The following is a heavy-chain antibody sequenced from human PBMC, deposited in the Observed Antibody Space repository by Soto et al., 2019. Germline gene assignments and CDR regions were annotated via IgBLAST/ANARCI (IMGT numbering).Heavy chain of an antibody. D-gene: IGHD6-25*01. CDR1: GFTFGDYW. J-gene: IGHJ5*02. CDR3: VREGDSGFFS. V-gene: IGHV3-7*01. CDR2: TKQDESEK. Sequence: EVQLVGSGGGLVQPGGSLRLSCATYGFTFGDYWMSWVRQAPGKRLEWVANTKQDESEKYYVGSVRGRFTISRDNAKNSLYLQMNSLRAEDTAVYFCVREGDSGFFSWGQGTLVTVSS.